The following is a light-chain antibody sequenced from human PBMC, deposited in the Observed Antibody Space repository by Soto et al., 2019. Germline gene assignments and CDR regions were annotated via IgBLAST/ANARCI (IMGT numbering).Light chain of an antibody. V-gene: IGKV3-11*01. CDR3: QQRSSWPVT. CDR2: DAS. J-gene: IGKJ1*01. CDR1: QSVSTY. Sequence: EIVLTQSPATLSLSPGERATLSCRASQSVSTYLAWYQQKPGQAPRLLIYDASSRATGIPARFSGSGSGTEFTLTISSLEPEGFAVYYCQQRSSWPVTFGQGTRVEIK.